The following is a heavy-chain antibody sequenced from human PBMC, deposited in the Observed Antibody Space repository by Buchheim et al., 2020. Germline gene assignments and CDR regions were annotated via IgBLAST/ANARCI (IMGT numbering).Heavy chain of an antibody. D-gene: IGHD2-15*01. Sequence: EVQLLQSGGGLVQPGGSLRLSCAASGFTFSRHAMNWVRQAPGKGLEWVSVISGSGTSPIYADPVKGRFTVSRDNSENTLFLQMNTLSAEDTAVYYCEKRFCSGVGCSPRHFDYWGQGTL. CDR1: GFTFSRHA. J-gene: IGHJ4*02. CDR3: EKRFCSGVGCSPRHFDY. V-gene: IGHV3-23*01. CDR2: ISGSGTSP.